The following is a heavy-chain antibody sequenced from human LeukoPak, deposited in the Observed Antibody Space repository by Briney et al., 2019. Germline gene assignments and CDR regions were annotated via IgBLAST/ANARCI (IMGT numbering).Heavy chain of an antibody. CDR1: GYXFTNYY. CDR2: INPSGGST. J-gene: IGHJ4*02. V-gene: IGHV1-46*01. CDR3: ARGPYYYDSSGFYSNY. D-gene: IGHD3-22*01. Sequence: ASVKVSCKASGYXFTNYYFHWVRQAPGQGLEWMGLINPSGGSTSYAQKFQGRVTMTRDTSTSTVYMELSSLRSEDTAVYYCARGPYYYDSSGFYSNYWGQGTLVTVSS.